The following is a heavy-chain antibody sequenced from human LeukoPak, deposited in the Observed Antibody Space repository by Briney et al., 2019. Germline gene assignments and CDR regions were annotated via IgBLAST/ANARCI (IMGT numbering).Heavy chain of an antibody. D-gene: IGHD1-26*01. Sequence: ASVKVSCKASGYTFTSYDINWVRQATGQGLEWMGWMNPNSGNTGYAQKFQGRVTMTRNTSISSAYMELSSLRSEDTAVYYCARVVVGATTPYYYYYMDVWGKGTTVTVSS. CDR2: MNPNSGNT. CDR3: ARVVVGATTPYYYYYMDV. V-gene: IGHV1-8*01. CDR1: GYTFTSYD. J-gene: IGHJ6*03.